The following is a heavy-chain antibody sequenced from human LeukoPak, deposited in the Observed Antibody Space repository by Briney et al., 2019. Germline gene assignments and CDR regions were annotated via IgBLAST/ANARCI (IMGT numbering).Heavy chain of an antibody. CDR1: GFTVSSNY. Sequence: PGGSLRLSCAASGFTVSSNYMSWVRQAPGKGLEWVSVIYSGGSTYYADSVKGRFTISRDNSKNTLYLQMNSLRAEDTALYYCARVRSVGGNPHAFNIWGQGIMVTVSS. D-gene: IGHD4-23*01. CDR2: IYSGGST. V-gene: IGHV3-53*01. CDR3: ARVRSVGGNPHAFNI. J-gene: IGHJ3*02.